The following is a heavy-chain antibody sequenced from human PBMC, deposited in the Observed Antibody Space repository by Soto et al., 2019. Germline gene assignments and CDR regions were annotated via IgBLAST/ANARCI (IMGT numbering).Heavy chain of an antibody. CDR2: TYYRSRWYN. D-gene: IGHD1-7*01. V-gene: IGHV6-1*01. J-gene: IGHJ6*03. Sequence: SQTLALTCVISGDGGSSNSAAWNWIRLYPSRGLDWLARTYYRSRWYNDYAVFVRSRITVNPDTSKNQFSLQLTSVTPEDTAVYYCAGTTSHQWYYMDVWGKGTTVTVSS. CDR1: GDGGSSNSAA. CDR3: AGTTSHQWYYMDV.